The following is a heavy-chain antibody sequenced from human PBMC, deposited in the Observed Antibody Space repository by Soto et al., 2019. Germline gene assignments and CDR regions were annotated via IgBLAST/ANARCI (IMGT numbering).Heavy chain of an antibody. CDR1: GYTFTSYD. J-gene: IGHJ4*02. CDR3: VRDAGAHADY. D-gene: IGHD2-8*02. CDR2: MNPNRGNT. Sequence: ASVKVSCKASGYTFTSYDINLVRQATGQGLEWMGWMNPNRGNTGYAQKFQGRVTMTRNTPISTAYMELSSLRSEDTAVYYCVRDAGAHADYWGQGTLVTVSS. V-gene: IGHV1-8*01.